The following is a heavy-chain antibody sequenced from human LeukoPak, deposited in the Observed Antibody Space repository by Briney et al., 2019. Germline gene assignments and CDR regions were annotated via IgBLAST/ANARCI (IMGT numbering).Heavy chain of an antibody. Sequence: GASVKVSCKASGYTFTSYYMHWVRQAPGQGLEWMGIINPSGGSTSYTQKFQGRVTMTRDTSTTTVYMELSSLRSQDSAVYYCARHKEVGDYYYFDYWGQGTLVTVSS. V-gene: IGHV1-46*01. CDR2: INPSGGST. J-gene: IGHJ4*02. D-gene: IGHD2/OR15-2a*01. CDR3: ARHKEVGDYYYFDY. CDR1: GYTFTSYY.